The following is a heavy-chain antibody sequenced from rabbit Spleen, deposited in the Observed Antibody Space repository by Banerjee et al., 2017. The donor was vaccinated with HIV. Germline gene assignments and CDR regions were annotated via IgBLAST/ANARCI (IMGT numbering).Heavy chain of an antibody. D-gene: IGHD6-1*01. CDR1: GFSFSSSYW. Sequence: QEQLEESGGDLVKPEGSLTLTCTASGFSFSSSYWICWVRQAPGKGLEWIACIYAGSSGSTYYASWAKGRFTISKTSSTTVTLQMTSLTGADTATYFCARALSDNGLSLWGPGTLVTVS. CDR2: IYAGSSGST. J-gene: IGHJ2*01. V-gene: IGHV1S45*01. CDR3: ARALSDNGLSL.